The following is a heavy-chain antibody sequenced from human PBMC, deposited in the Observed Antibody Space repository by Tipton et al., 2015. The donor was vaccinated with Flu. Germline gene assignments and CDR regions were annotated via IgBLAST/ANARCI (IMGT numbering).Heavy chain of an antibody. D-gene: IGHD3-22*01. V-gene: IGHV4-39*06. CDR2: SYYSGNT. CDR1: GGSISSSSYY. Sequence: TLSLTCTVSGGSISSSSYYWGWIRQPPGKGLEWIGSSYYSGNTYYNPTLKSRVTISVDTSKNQFPLKLSSVTAADTAVYYCGRDGFFTMIVVVTPGAFDIWGQGTMVTVSS. CDR3: GRDGFFTMIVVVTPGAFDI. J-gene: IGHJ3*02.